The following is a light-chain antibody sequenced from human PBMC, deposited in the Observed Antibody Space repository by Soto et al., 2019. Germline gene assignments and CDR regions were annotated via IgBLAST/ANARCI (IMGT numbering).Light chain of an antibody. V-gene: IGKV1-9*01. J-gene: IGKJ3*01. CDR1: QAISSH. Sequence: DIQLTQSPSFLSASVGGRVTITCRASQAISSHLAWYQQKPGKAPNLLIYGASTLQSGVPSRFSGSGSGTQFTRTISSLQPEDFATYYCQQLNSYPLTFGPGTTVDIK. CDR2: GAS. CDR3: QQLNSYPLT.